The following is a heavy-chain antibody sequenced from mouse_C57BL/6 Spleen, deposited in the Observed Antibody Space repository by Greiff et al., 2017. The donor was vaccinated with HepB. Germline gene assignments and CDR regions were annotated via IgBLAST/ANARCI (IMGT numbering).Heavy chain of an antibody. CDR1: GYSFTGYY. Sequence: EVQLQQSGPELVKPGASVKISCKASGYSFTGYYMHWVKQSSEKSLEWIGEINPSTGGTSYNQKFKGKATLTVDKSSSTAYMQIKSLTSEDSAVYYCAKYDYEGYFDFWGPGTTVTVSA. D-gene: IGHD2-4*01. CDR3: AKYDYEGYFDF. J-gene: IGHJ1*01. CDR2: INPSTGGT. V-gene: IGHV1-43*01.